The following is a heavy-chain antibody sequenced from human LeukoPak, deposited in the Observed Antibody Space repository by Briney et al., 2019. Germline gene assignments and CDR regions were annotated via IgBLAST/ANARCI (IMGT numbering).Heavy chain of an antibody. J-gene: IGHJ4*02. CDR1: SGSISGYY. D-gene: IGHD6-13*01. CDR2: IYYSGST. CDR3: ARGSWSASGSRPFDY. V-gene: IGHV4-59*01. Sequence: PSETLSLTCTVSSGSISGYYWSWIRQPPGKGLEWIGYIYYSGSTNYNPSLKSRVTISVDTSKNQFSLSLSSVTAADTAVYYCARGSWSASGSRPFDYWGQGTLVTVSS.